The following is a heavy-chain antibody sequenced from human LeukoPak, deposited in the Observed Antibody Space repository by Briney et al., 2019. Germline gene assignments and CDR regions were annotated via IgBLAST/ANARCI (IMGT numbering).Heavy chain of an antibody. V-gene: IGHV4-59*01. CDR1: GYSIISYY. J-gene: IGHJ4*02. D-gene: IGHD5-18*01. CDR3: ARGLWTQPGLVPFNY. CDR2: IHHFGRT. Sequence: SETLSLTCSASGYSIISYYWNWLRQSPGKGLEWIGNIHHFGRTEYNSSLRSRVTMFLDSSKNQFSLKLTSVTPTDTAVYYCARGLWTQPGLVPFNYWGQGILVTVSS.